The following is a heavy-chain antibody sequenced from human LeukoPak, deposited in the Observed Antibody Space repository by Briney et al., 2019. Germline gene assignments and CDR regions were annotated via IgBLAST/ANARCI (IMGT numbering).Heavy chain of an antibody. CDR2: ISNNGGYT. D-gene: IGHD2-15*01. Sequence: PGGSLRLSCAASGFIFSNYGMSWVRQAPGKGLEWVSAISNNGGYTYYADSVQGRFTISRDNSKSTLCLQMNSLRAEDTAVYYCAKQLGYCSDGSCYFPYWGQGTLVTVSS. J-gene: IGHJ4*02. CDR1: GFIFSNYG. CDR3: AKQLGYCSDGSCYFPY. V-gene: IGHV3-23*01.